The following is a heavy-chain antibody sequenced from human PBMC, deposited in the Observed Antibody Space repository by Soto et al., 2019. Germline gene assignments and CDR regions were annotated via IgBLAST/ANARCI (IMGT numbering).Heavy chain of an antibody. CDR1: GFTFSSYG. CDR3: AKDRAMIVLVRAFDI. J-gene: IGHJ3*02. V-gene: IGHV3-30*18. D-gene: IGHD3-22*01. Sequence: QVQLVESGGGVVQPGKSLRLSCAASGFTFSSYGMHWVRQAPGKGLEWVAVISYDGSNKYYADSVKGRFTISRDNSKNTLYRQMNSLRAEDTAVYYCAKDRAMIVLVRAFDIWGQGTMVTVSS. CDR2: ISYDGSNK.